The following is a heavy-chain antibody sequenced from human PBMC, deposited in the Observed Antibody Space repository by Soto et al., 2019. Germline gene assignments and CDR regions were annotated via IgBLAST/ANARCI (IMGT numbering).Heavy chain of an antibody. CDR2: IIPIPGTA. D-gene: IGHD2-2*01. CDR1: GGTFGSYA. CDR3: ARSQGSSTSLEIYYCYYYGMDV. V-gene: IGHV1-69*01. Sequence: QVQLVQSGAEVKKPGSSVKVSCKASGGTFGSYAISWVRQAPRQGLEWMGGIIPIPGTANYAQKFQGRVTIAADESTSTAYMELSSLRSEDTAVYYCARSQGSSTSLEIYYCYYYGMDVWGQGTTVTVSS. J-gene: IGHJ6*02.